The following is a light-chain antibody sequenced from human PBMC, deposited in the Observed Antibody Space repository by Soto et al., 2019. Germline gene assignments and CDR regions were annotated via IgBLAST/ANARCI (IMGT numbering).Light chain of an antibody. V-gene: IGLV2-11*01. CDR2: DVS. CDR1: SSDVGGYNY. CDR3: CSYAGSYTWV. J-gene: IGLJ1*01. Sequence: QSVLTQPRSVSGSPGQSVTISCTGTSSDVGGYNYVSWYQQHPGKAPKLTIHDVSKRPSGVPDRFSGSKSGNTASLTISGLQGEDEADYCCCSYAGSYTWVFGTGTKLTVL.